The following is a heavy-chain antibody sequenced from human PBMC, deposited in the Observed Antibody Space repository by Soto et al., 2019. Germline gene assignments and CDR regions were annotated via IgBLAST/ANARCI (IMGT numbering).Heavy chain of an antibody. CDR2: ISGSGGST. V-gene: IGHV3-23*01. J-gene: IGHJ4*02. Sequence: GSLRLSCAASGFTFSSYAMSWVRQAPGKGLEWVSAISGSGGSTYYADSVKGRFTISRDNSKNTLYLQMNSLRAEDTAVYYCALYYYDSSGHWGYFDYWGQGTLVTVSS. D-gene: IGHD3-22*01. CDR1: GFTFSSYA. CDR3: ALYYYDSSGHWGYFDY.